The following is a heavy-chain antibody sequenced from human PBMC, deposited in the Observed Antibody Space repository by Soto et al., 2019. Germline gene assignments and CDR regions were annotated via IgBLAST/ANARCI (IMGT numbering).Heavy chain of an antibody. CDR1: GFTFGGSA. CDR2: VRSKYNNYAT. D-gene: IGHD2-21*02. CDR3: ARQDPLTAVENDALDF. V-gene: IGHV3-73*01. J-gene: IGHJ3*01. Sequence: GGSLRLSCAASGFTFGGSAMHWVRQASGKGLEWVGRVRSKYNNYATAYAASVKGRFTISRDDSKSTAYLQMDSLKTEDTAVYYCARQDPLTAVENDALDFWGQGTMVTVSS.